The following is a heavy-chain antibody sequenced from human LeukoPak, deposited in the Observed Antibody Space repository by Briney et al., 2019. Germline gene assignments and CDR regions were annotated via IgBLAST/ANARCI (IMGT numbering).Heavy chain of an antibody. J-gene: IGHJ6*02. CDR3: ARGTDTKPFWSGYWVDV. CDR1: GFTFSSSA. Sequence: PGGSLRLSCAASGFTFSSSAMHWVRQAPGKGLEWVAVISYDESNKCYADSVKGRFTISRDNSKNTLYLQMNSLRPEDTAVYYCARGTDTKPFWSGYWVDVWGQGTTVTVSS. CDR2: ISYDESNK. D-gene: IGHD3-3*01. V-gene: IGHV3-30*03.